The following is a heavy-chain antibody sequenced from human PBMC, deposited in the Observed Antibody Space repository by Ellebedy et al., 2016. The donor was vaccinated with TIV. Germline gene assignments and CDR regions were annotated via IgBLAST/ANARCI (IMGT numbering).Heavy chain of an antibody. D-gene: IGHD3-3*01. CDR1: GFTFSSYS. V-gene: IGHV3-30*03. CDR3: ATWDWSGTHSVVD. Sequence: GESLKISCVASGFTFSSYSMHWVRQAPGKGLEWITHISSDGNKECYADSVKGRFTISRDNSKNILYLQMNSLRPEDTAMYYCATWDWSGTHSVVDWGQGTLVTVSS. CDR2: ISSDGNKE. J-gene: IGHJ4*02.